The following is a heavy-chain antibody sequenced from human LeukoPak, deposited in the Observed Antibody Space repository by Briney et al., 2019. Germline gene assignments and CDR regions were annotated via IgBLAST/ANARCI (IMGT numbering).Heavy chain of an antibody. Sequence: GGSLRLSCAAPGFTFSSYWMSWVRQAPGKGLEWVANIKQGGSEKYYVDSVKGRFTISRDNAKNSLYLQMNSLRAEDTAVYYCVRDRIAARPYYFDYWGQGTLVTVSS. J-gene: IGHJ4*02. V-gene: IGHV3-7*01. D-gene: IGHD6-6*01. CDR1: GFTFSSYW. CDR3: VRDRIAARPYYFDY. CDR2: IKQGGSEK.